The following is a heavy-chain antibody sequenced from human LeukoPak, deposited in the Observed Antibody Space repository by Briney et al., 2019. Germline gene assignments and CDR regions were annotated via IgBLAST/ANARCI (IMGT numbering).Heavy chain of an antibody. CDR1: GGSISSYY. CDR3: ARGGRYSSSWYLFGP. Sequence: SETLSLTCTVSGGSISSYYWSWIRQPPGKGLEWIGYIYYSGSTNYNPSLKSRVTISVDTSKNQFSLKLSSVTAADTAVYYCARGGRYSSSWYLFGPWGQGTLVTVSS. D-gene: IGHD6-13*01. J-gene: IGHJ5*02. V-gene: IGHV4-59*01. CDR2: IYYSGST.